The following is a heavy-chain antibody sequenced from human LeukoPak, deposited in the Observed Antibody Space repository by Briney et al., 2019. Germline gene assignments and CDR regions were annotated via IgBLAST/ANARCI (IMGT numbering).Heavy chain of an antibody. CDR3: AKDRTLGPYYDFWSGFDAFDI. Sequence: PGRSLRLSCAASGFTFSSYAMHWVRQAPGKGLEWVAVISYDGSNKYYADSVKGRFTISRDNSKNTLYLQMNSLRAEDTAVYYCAKDRTLGPYYDFWSGFDAFDIWGQGTMVTVSS. J-gene: IGHJ3*02. CDR1: GFTFSSYA. D-gene: IGHD3-3*01. CDR2: ISYDGSNK. V-gene: IGHV3-30-3*01.